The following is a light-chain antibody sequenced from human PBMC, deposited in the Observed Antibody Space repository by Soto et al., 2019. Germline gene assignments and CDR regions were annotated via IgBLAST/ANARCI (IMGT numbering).Light chain of an antibody. CDR3: SSYAGSNLWV. CDR1: SSDVGGYNY. Sequence: QSALTQPPSAYGSPGQSVTISCTGTSSDVGGYNYVSWYQQHPGKAPKLMIYEVSKRPSGVPDRFSGSKSGNTASLTVSGLQAEDEADYYCSSYAGSNLWVFGGGTQLTVL. CDR2: EVS. J-gene: IGLJ7*01. V-gene: IGLV2-8*01.